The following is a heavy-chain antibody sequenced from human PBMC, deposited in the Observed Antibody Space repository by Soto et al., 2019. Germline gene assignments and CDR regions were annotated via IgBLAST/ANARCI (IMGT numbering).Heavy chain of an antibody. CDR1: GYTFTSYD. CDR2: MNPNSGNT. V-gene: IGHV1-8*01. D-gene: IGHD3-3*01. J-gene: IGHJ5*02. CDR3: VTFYHFWSGSTEVLGPAP. Sequence: ASVKVSCKASGYTFTSYDINWVRQATGQGLEWMGWMNPNSGNTGYAQKFQGRVTMTRNTSISTAYMELSSLRSEDTSVYYCVTFYHFWSGSTEVLGPAPWGQGTLVTVSS.